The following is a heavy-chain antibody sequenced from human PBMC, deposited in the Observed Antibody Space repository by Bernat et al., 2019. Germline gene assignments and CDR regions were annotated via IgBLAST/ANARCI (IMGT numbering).Heavy chain of an antibody. CDR3: AREGGSGYSLDY. CDR1: GITFSNYW. V-gene: IGHV3-7*03. Sequence: EVQLVESGGGLVQPGGCLRLSCGVSGITFSNYWMSWVRQAPGKGLEWVANINQDGSEKNYADTVKGRFTISRDNAKNSLYVQMNSLGAEDTAVYYCAREGGSGYSLDYWGQGALVTVSS. CDR2: INQDGSEK. D-gene: IGHD3-22*01. J-gene: IGHJ4*02.